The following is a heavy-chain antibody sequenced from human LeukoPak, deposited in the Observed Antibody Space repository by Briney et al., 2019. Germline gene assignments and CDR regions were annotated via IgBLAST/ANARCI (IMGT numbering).Heavy chain of an antibody. CDR2: IRSKAYGGTT. CDR1: GFTFGDYA. J-gene: IGHJ3*02. D-gene: IGHD3-22*01. V-gene: IGHV3-49*03. Sequence: PGGSLRLSCTASGFTFGDYAMSWFRQAPGKGLEWVGFIRSKAYGGTTEYAASVKGRFTISRDDSKSIAYLQMNSLKTEDTAVYYCTRDIRLMYYYDSTDTFDIWGQGTMVTVSS. CDR3: TRDIRLMYYYDSTDTFDI.